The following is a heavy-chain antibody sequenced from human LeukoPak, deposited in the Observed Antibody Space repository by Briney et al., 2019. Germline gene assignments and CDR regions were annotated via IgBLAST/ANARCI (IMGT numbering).Heavy chain of an antibody. V-gene: IGHV6-1*01. CDR3: AREGPDAFDI. CDR1: GDSVSTNSAA. Sequence: SQTLSLTCAISGDSVSTNSAAWNWVRQSTSRGLEWLGSTYYRSKWHNDYAVSVKSRISINPDTSKNQLSLQLNSVTPEDTAVYYCAREGPDAFDIWGQGTMVTVSS. J-gene: IGHJ3*02. CDR2: TYYRSKWHN.